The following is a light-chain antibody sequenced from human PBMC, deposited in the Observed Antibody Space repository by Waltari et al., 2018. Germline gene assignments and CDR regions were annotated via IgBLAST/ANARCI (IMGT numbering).Light chain of an antibody. Sequence: QSVLTQPPSVSGAPGQRVSISCTGSTSNIGAGYDVHWYQQGPGKAPKLIIYGTNTRPLGVPDRFFGSQYGTSASLAIIGLQAEDEADYYCCSNVGSSVFFGGGTKLTVL. CDR2: GTN. CDR3: CSNVGSSVF. CDR1: TSNIGAGYD. J-gene: IGLJ2*01. V-gene: IGLV1-40*01.